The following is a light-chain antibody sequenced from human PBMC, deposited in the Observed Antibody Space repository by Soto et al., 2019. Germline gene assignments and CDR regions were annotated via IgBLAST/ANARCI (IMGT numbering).Light chain of an antibody. CDR3: QQSCSTPRT. V-gene: IGKV1-39*01. CDR2: AAS. J-gene: IGKJ1*01. CDR1: QSISSY. Sequence: DIQMTQSPLSLSASVGDRVTISCRASQSISSYLNWYQQKPGKAPKLLIYAASSLQSGVPSRFSGSGSGTDFTLTISSLQPEDFATYYCQQSCSTPRTFGQGTKVDIK.